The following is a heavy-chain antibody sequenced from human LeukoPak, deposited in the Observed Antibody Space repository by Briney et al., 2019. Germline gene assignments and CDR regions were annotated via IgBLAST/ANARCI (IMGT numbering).Heavy chain of an antibody. J-gene: IGHJ4*02. CDR3: ARKRYSSSWYYFDY. D-gene: IGHD6-13*01. V-gene: IGHV4-59*01. CDR2: IYYSGST. Sequence: SETLSLTCTVSGGSISSYYWSWIRQPPGKGLEWIGYIYYSGSTNYNPSLKSRVTISVDMSQNQFSLKLSSVTAADTAVYYCARKRYSSSWYYFDYWGQGTLVTVSS. CDR1: GGSISSYY.